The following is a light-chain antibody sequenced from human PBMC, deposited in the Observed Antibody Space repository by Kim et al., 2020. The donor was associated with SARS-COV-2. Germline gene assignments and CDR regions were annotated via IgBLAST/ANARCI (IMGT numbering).Light chain of an antibody. CDR3: QVWDSSSDHPV. CDR1: NVGSKS. CDR2: YDS. V-gene: IGLV3-21*01. Sequence: SYELTQPPSVSVAPGKTASITCGGNNVGSKSVHWYQQKPGQAPVVVIYYDSDRPSGIPERFSGSNSGNTATLTISRVEAGDEADYYCQVWDSSSDHPVFGGGTKVTVL. J-gene: IGLJ3*02.